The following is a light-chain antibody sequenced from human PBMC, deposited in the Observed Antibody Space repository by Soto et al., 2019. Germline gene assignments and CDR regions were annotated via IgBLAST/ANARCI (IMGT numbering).Light chain of an antibody. Sequence: EIVLTQSPGTLSLSPGERATLSCRASESISNSYLAWYQQKPGQAPRVLIYVASTRATGIPARFSGSGSGTDFTLSISRVEPEDFAVYYCQQYGTSPWTFGQGTKVAIK. CDR2: VAS. CDR3: QQYGTSPWT. J-gene: IGKJ1*01. V-gene: IGKV3-20*01. CDR1: ESISNSY.